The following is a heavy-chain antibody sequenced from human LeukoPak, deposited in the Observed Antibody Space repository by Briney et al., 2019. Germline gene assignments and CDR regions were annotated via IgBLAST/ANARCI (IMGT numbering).Heavy chain of an antibody. Sequence: GGSLRLSCAASGXTFSSYGMHWVRQAPGKGLEWVAVIWYDGSNKYYRDSIKGRFTISRDNSKNTLHLQMNSLRAEDTAVYYCAKGLTRRYLDYWGQGTLVTVSS. CDR3: AKGLTRRYLDY. CDR1: GXTFSSYG. CDR2: IWYDGSNK. D-gene: IGHD3-9*01. J-gene: IGHJ4*02. V-gene: IGHV3-33*06.